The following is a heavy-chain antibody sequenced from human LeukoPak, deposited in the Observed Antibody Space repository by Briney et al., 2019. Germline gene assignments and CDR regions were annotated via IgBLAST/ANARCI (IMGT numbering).Heavy chain of an antibody. CDR1: GDSVSSNSTA. D-gene: IGHD2-2*01. J-gene: IGHJ6*02. CDR2: TYYRSKWYN. CDR3: ARVRYCSSTSCYRQYYYYGMDV. V-gene: IGHV6-1*01. Sequence: RSQTLSLTCAISGDSVSSNSTAWNWIRQSPSRGLEWLGRTYYRSKWYNDYAVSVKSRITINPDTSKNQFSLQLNSVTPEDTAVYYCARVRYCSSTSCYRQYYYYGMDVWGQGTTVTVS.